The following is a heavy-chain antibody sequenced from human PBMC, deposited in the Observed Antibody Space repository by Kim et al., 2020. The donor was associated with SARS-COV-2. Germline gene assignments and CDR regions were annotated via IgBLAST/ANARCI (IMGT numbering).Heavy chain of an antibody. J-gene: IGHJ4*02. CDR2: IYDNGVV. Sequence: SETLSLTCTVSGGSISGYYWSWIRQCPGKGLEWIGYIYDNGVVNYNPSLRSRLTISVDTSKNQFPLQLTSVTAADTAVYYCARVGDGSVVYSSIPFDYWGQGTLVTVSS. D-gene: IGHD3-10*01. CDR1: GGSISGYY. CDR3: ARVGDGSVVYSSIPFDY. V-gene: IGHV4-59*01.